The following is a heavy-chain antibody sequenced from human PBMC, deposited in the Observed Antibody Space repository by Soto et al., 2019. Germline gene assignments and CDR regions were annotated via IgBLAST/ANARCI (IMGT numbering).Heavy chain of an antibody. J-gene: IGHJ6*03. V-gene: IGHV3-23*01. Sequence: PGGSLRLSCAASGFTFSSYAMSWVRQAPGKGLEWVSAISGSGGSTYYADSVKGRFTISRDNSKNTLYLQMNSLRAEDTAVYYCAKLTDCTNVVCYKYYYYYYMDGRGKRTTDTGSS. D-gene: IGHD2-8*01. CDR2: ISGSGGST. CDR1: GFTFSSYA. CDR3: AKLTDCTNVVCYKYYYYYYMDG.